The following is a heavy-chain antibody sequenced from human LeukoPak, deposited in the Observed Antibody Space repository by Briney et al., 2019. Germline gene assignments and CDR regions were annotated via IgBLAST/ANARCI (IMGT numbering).Heavy chain of an antibody. CDR1: GYTFTSYG. V-gene: IGHV1-18*01. CDR3: ARARIAAAGIRWFDP. J-gene: IGHJ5*02. D-gene: IGHD6-13*01. Sequence: GASVKVSCKASGYTFTSYGISWVRQAPGQGLEWMGWISAYNGNTNYAQKLQGRVTMTTDTSTSTAYMELSSLRSEDTAVYYCARARIAAAGIRWFDPWGQGTLVTVSS. CDR2: ISAYNGNT.